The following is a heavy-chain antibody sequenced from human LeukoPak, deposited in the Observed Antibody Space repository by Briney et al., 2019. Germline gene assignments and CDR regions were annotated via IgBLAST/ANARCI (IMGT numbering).Heavy chain of an antibody. Sequence: ASVEVSCKASGYTFTGYYMHWVRQAPGQGLEWMGWINPNSGGTNYAQKFQGRVTMTRDTSISTAYMELSRLRSDDTAVYYCARVRWYCSSTSCPRPWFDPWGQGTLVTVSS. J-gene: IGHJ5*02. CDR1: GYTFTGYY. CDR2: INPNSGGT. D-gene: IGHD2-2*01. CDR3: ARVRWYCSSTSCPRPWFDP. V-gene: IGHV1-2*02.